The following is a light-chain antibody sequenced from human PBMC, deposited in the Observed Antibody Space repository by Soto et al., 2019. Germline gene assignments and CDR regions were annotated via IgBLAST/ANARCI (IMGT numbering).Light chain of an antibody. CDR3: QQSYSTPRT. V-gene: IGKV1-39*01. CDR1: QSISSY. CDR2: AAS. Sequence: DIQMTQSPSSPSASVGDRVTITCRASQSISSYLNWYQQKPGKAPKLLIYAASSLQSGVPSRFSGSGSGTDFTLTISSLQPADFATYYCQQSYSTPRTFGQGTKVEIK. J-gene: IGKJ1*01.